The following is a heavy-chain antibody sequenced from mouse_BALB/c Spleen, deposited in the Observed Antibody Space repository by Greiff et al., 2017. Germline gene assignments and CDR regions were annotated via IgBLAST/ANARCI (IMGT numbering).Heavy chain of an antibody. CDR3: ARPDYYGSSHWFAY. J-gene: IGHJ3*01. Sequence: EVKLVESGGGLVKPGGSLKLSCAASGFTFSSYGMSWVRQTPDKRLEWVATISSGGSYTYYPDSVKGRFTISRDNAKNTLYLQMSSLKSEDTAMYYCARPDYYGSSHWFAYWGQGTLVTVSA. V-gene: IGHV5-6*03. D-gene: IGHD1-1*01. CDR1: GFTFSSYG. CDR2: ISSGGSYT.